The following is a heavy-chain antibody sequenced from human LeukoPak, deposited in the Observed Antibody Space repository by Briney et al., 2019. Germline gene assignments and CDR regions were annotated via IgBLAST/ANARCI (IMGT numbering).Heavy chain of an antibody. D-gene: IGHD2-2*01. CDR2: IYYSGST. CDR3: ARDQVVVVPAALNPYYYYGMDV. Sequence: SETLSLTCTVSGGSISSYYWSWIRQPPGKGLEWIGYIYYSGSTNYNPSLKSRVTISVDTSKNQFSLKLSSVTAADTAVYYSARDQVVVVPAALNPYYYYGMDVWGQGTTVTVSS. CDR1: GGSISSYY. V-gene: IGHV4-59*01. J-gene: IGHJ6*02.